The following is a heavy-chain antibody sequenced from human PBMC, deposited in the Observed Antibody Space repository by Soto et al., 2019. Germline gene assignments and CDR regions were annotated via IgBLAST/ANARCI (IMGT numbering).Heavy chain of an antibody. CDR3: ARDHGMFLSYYYYGMDV. Sequence: PGGSLRLSCAASGFTFSRFSMHWVRQAPGKGLAWVAVISYDGNNKHFAESVKGRFSISRDDSKNTVYLEMNNLRGDDSAVYHCARDHGMFLSYYYYGMDVWGKGTTVTVSS. CDR2: ISYDGNNK. CDR1: GFTFSRFS. J-gene: IGHJ6*04. D-gene: IGHD3-10*02. V-gene: IGHV3-30-3*01.